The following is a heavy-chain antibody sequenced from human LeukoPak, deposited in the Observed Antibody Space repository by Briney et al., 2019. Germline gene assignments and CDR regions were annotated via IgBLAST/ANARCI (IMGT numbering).Heavy chain of an antibody. D-gene: IGHD6-13*01. J-gene: IGHJ6*03. CDR1: GFIFSNFA. V-gene: IGHV3-30*01. CDR3: AREEQELVRDYYYYMDV. Sequence: GGSLRLSCAASGFIFSNFAMHWVRQAPGKGREWVALISYDGSHTYYADSMKGRFTISRDNSRNVLYLQMTSLRGDDSAVYYCAREEQELVRDYYYYMDVWGKGTTVTVSS. CDR2: ISYDGSHT.